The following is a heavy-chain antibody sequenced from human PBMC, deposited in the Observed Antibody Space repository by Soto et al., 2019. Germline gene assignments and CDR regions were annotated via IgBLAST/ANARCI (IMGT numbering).Heavy chain of an antibody. J-gene: IGHJ6*03. CDR3: ARDRWRGDTMIFPPYYSMDV. CDR1: GYTFTSYY. V-gene: IGHV1-46*03. D-gene: IGHD3-22*01. CDR2: INPSGGST. Sequence: ASVKVSCKASGYTFTSYYMHWVRQAPGQGLEWMGIINPSGGSTSYAQKFQGRVTMTRDTSTSTVYMELSSLRSEDTAVYYCARDRWRGDTMIFPPYYSMDVWGKGTKVTVSS.